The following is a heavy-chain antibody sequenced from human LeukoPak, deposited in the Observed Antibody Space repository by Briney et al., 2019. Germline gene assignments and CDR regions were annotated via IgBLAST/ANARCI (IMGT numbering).Heavy chain of an antibody. V-gene: IGHV1-69*04. J-gene: IGHJ5*02. CDR1: GGTFSSYA. CDR2: IIPILGIA. CDR3: ARDEQPRITIYMA. Sequence: SVKVSCKAFGGTFSSYAISWVRQAPGQGLEWMGRIIPILGIANYAQKFQGRVTITADKSTSTAYMELSSLRSEDTAVYYCARDEQPRITIYMAWGQGTLVTVSS. D-gene: IGHD3-3*01.